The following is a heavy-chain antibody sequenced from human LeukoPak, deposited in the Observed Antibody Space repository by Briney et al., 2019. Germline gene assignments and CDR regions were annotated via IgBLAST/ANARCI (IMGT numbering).Heavy chain of an antibody. Sequence: ASVKVSCKASGGTFSSYAISWVRQAPGQGLEWMGGIIPIFGTAIYAQKFQGRVTMTRNTSISTAYMELSSLRSEDTAVYYCARDFSLGSSWYEGAFDIWGQGTMVTVSS. CDR3: ARDFSLGSSWYEGAFDI. CDR2: IIPIFGTA. D-gene: IGHD6-13*01. V-gene: IGHV1-69*05. J-gene: IGHJ3*02. CDR1: GGTFSSYA.